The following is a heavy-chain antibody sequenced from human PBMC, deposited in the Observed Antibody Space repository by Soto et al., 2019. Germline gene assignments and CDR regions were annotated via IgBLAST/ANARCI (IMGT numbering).Heavy chain of an antibody. Sequence: SETLSLTCTVYGGPIRSYYWRWIRQPPGEGLEWIGNIYYSGSTNYNPSRKSRVTMSVDMSKNQVSLKLSSVTAADTAVYYCTRVGGYYGDYPNFDYWGQGALVTVSS. CDR3: TRVGGYYGDYPNFDY. D-gene: IGHD4-17*01. V-gene: IGHV4-59*01. CDR1: GGPIRSYY. CDR2: IYYSGST. J-gene: IGHJ4*02.